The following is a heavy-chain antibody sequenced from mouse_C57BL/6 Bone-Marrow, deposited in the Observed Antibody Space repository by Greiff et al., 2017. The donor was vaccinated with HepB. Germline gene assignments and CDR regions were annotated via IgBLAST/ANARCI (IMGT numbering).Heavy chain of an antibody. J-gene: IGHJ4*01. D-gene: IGHD1-1*01. CDR3: ARALYYYGSSLYAMDY. V-gene: IGHV5-4*01. Sequence: EVQGVESGGGLVKPGGSLKLSCAASGFTFSSYAMSWVRQTPEKRLEWVATISDGGSYTYYPDNVKGRFTISRDNAKNNLYLQMSHLKSEDTAMYYCARALYYYGSSLYAMDYWGQGTSVTVSS. CDR2: ISDGGSYT. CDR1: GFTFSSYA.